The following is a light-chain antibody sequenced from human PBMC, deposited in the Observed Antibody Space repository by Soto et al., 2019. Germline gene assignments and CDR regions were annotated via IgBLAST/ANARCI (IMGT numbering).Light chain of an antibody. CDR2: DAS. CDR3: QHYNSYSEA. Sequence: DIQMTQSPSTLSATAGDRVTITCRASQSISSWLAWYQHKPGKAPKLLIYDASNLDSGVPSNFSGSGSGTEFTLTISSLQPDDFATYYCQHYNSYSEAFGQGTKVDI. V-gene: IGKV1-5*01. CDR1: QSISSW. J-gene: IGKJ1*01.